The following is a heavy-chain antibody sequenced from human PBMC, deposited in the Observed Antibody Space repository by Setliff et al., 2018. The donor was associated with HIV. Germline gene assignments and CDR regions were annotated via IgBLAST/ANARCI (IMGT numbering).Heavy chain of an antibody. V-gene: IGHV4-4*02. CDR3: AKTNIPMPGSGTRLES. CDR1: GFSIKNDNW. J-gene: IGHJ4*02. CDR2: IFHDGTV. Sequence: PSETLSLTCVVSGFSIKNDNWWNWVRQTPGKGLEWIGQIFHDGTVTYKPSLESRVTILMDILKNQISLNVTSVTAADTATYYCAKTNIPMPGSGTRLESWGPGRLVTVSS. D-gene: IGHD2-2*02.